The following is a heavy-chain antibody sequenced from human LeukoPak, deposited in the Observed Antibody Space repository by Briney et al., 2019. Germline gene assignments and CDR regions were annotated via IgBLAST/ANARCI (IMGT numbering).Heavy chain of an antibody. J-gene: IGHJ5*02. Sequence: PGGSLRLSCAASGFIFSSYAMHWVRQSPGKGLDWVAVISYDGSNKDYADSVKGRFTISRDNSKNTLYLQMNSLRAEDTAVYYCAKDPYSGSYLVYNWFDPWGQGTLVTVSS. CDR2: ISYDGSNK. CDR1: GFIFSSYA. D-gene: IGHD1-26*01. CDR3: AKDPYSGSYLVYNWFDP. V-gene: IGHV3-30-3*01.